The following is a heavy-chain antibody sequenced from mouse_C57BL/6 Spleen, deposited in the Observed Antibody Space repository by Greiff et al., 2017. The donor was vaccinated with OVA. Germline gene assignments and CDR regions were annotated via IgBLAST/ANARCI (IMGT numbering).Heavy chain of an antibody. CDR1: GYTFTSYW. D-gene: IGHD4-1*01. V-gene: IGHV1-64*01. Sequence: VKLQQPGAELVKPGASVKLSCKASGYTFTSYWMHWVKQRPGQGLEWIGMIHPNSGSTNYNEKFKSKATLTVDKSSSTAYMQLSSLTSEDSAVYYCAITVYYAMDYWGQGTSVTVSS. J-gene: IGHJ4*01. CDR2: IHPNSGST. CDR3: AITVYYAMDY.